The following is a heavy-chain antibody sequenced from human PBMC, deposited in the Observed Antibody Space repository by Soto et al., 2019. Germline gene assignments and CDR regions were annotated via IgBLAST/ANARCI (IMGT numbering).Heavy chain of an antibody. J-gene: IGHJ4*02. Sequence: PSETLSLTCTVSGGSISSSSYYWGWIRQPPGKGLEWIGDFYYSGSTYHNPSLKSRVSISEDRSKNEFSLKLSSVTAADTAIYYCAREYYYDSSGIGFDSWGQGTLVTVSS. D-gene: IGHD3-22*01. V-gene: IGHV4-39*07. CDR3: AREYYYDSSGIGFDS. CDR2: FYYSGST. CDR1: GGSISSSSYY.